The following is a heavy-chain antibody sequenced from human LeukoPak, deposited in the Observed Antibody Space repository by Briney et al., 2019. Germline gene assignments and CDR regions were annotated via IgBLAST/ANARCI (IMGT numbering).Heavy chain of an antibody. D-gene: IGHD6-13*01. J-gene: IGHJ4*02. V-gene: IGHV3-33*01. Sequence: GGSLRLSCAASGFTFSSYGMHWVRQAPGKGLEWVAVIWYDGSNKYYADSVKGRFTISRDNSKDTLYLQMNSLRAEDTAVYYCARAGIAAAGTGYFDYWGQGTLVTVSS. CDR3: ARAGIAAAGTGYFDY. CDR2: IWYDGSNK. CDR1: GFTFSSYG.